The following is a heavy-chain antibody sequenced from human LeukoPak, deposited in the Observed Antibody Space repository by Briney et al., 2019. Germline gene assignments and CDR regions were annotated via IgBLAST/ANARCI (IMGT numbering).Heavy chain of an antibody. D-gene: IGHD3-22*01. CDR1: GGSISSYY. V-gene: IGHV4-59*01. CDR2: IYYSGNT. J-gene: IGHJ4*02. Sequence: PSETLSLTCTVSGGSISSYYWSWLRQPPGKGLEWIGYIYYSGNTNYNPSLKSRVTISVDTSKSQFSLKLSSVTAADTAVYYCARTRKTYYDSSGYYSAFDYWGQGILVTVSS. CDR3: ARTRKTYYDSSGYYSAFDY.